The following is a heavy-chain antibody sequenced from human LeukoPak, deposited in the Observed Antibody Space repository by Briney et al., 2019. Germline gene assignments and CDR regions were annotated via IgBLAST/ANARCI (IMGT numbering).Heavy chain of an antibody. V-gene: IGHV4-59*01. CDR3: VRGGIVGTSTRIPLFDS. CDR1: GGSISSYY. J-gene: IGHJ4*02. CDR2: IYYSGST. D-gene: IGHD1-26*01. Sequence: SETLSLTCTVAGGSISSYYLSWVRQPPVSRLEWLGYIYYSGSTNYNPSLKGRVTISVDTSKDQFSLKLSSVTGADTAVYYCVRGGIVGTSTRIPLFDSWGQGTLVTVSS.